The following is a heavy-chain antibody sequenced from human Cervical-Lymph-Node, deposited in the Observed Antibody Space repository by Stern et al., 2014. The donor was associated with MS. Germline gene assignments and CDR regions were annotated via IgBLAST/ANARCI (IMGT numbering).Heavy chain of an antibody. CDR3: AKDMNHLLGRYYYYGMDV. D-gene: IGHD1-14*01. CDR2: ISWNSGSL. CDR1: GFTFDDYA. Sequence: EVQLVESGGGLVQPGRSLRLSCAASGFTFDDYAMHWVRQAPGKGLEWVSGISWNSGSLGYADSVKGRFPISRDNAKNSLYLQMNSLRAEDTALYYCAKDMNHLLGRYYYYGMDVWGQGTTVTVSS. V-gene: IGHV3-9*01. J-gene: IGHJ6*02.